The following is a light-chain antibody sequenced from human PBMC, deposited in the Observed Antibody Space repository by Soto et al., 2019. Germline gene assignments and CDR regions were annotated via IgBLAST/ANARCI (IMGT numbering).Light chain of an antibody. J-gene: IGKJ2*01. CDR2: GAS. CDR1: QGISST. CDR3: QQYNNWPPYT. Sequence: EIVMTQSPATLSVSPGEGATLSCRASQGISSTLAWYQQKPGQTPRLLIYGASTRATGVPARFSGSGSGTDFTLTINSLQSEDFAVYYCQQYNNWPPYTFSQGTKLEIK. V-gene: IGKV3-15*01.